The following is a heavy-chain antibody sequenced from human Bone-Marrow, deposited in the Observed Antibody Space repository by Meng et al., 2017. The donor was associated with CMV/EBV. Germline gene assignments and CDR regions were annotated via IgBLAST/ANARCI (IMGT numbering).Heavy chain of an antibody. CDR3: ARDTERLRIDY. V-gene: IGHV4-61*01. CDR2: IYYSGST. D-gene: IGHD4-17*01. J-gene: IGHJ4*02. CDR1: GGSISSSSYY. Sequence: SETLSLTCTVSGGSISSSSYYWSWIRQPPGKGLEWIGYIYYSGSTNYNPSLKSRVTISVDTSKNQFSLKLGSVTAADTAVYYCARDTERLRIDYWGQGTQVTGSS.